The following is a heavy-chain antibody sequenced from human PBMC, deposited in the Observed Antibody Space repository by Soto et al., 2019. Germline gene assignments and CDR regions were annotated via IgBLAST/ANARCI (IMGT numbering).Heavy chain of an antibody. CDR1: GFTFSTYW. CDR3: ARSDWFDP. CDR2: IKSDGSST. V-gene: IGHV3-74*01. J-gene: IGHJ5*02. Sequence: GGSLRLSCAASGFTFSTYWMHWVRQAPGKGLVWVSRIKSDGSSTSYADSVKGRFTISRDNAKNTLYLQMNSLRVEDTAVYYCARSDWFDPCGQGTLVTVSS.